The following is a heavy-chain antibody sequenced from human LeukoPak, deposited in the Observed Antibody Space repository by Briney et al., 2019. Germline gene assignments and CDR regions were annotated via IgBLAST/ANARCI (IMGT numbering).Heavy chain of an antibody. CDR2: IIPIFGTA. CDR3: ARGVVPAAYNWFDP. D-gene: IGHD2-2*01. V-gene: IGHV1-69*13. Sequence: SVKVSCKASGGTFSSYAISWVRQAPGQGLEWMGGIIPIFGTANYAQKFQGRVTITADESTSTAYMELSSLRSEDTAVYYCARGVVPAAYNWFDPWGQGTLVTVSS. CDR1: GGTFSSYA. J-gene: IGHJ5*02.